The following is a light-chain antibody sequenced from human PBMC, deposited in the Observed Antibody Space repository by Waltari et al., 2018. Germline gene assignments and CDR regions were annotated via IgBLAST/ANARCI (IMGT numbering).Light chain of an antibody. J-gene: IGLJ3*02. CDR1: ALPNKY. Sequence: SYELTQPPSVSVSPGHTARITCSGEALPNKYAYWYRQKSGQAPVLVIYEDTKRPSGIPERFSASNSWEVATLTITGAQVEDEADYYCYSTDYTGNYWVFGGGNKLTVL. CDR2: EDT. V-gene: IGLV3-10*01. CDR3: YSTDYTGNYWV.